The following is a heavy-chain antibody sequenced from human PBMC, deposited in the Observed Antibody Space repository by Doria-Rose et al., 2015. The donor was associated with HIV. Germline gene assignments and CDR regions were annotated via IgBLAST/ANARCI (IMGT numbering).Heavy chain of an antibody. CDR2: INEDGSEK. D-gene: IGHD6-19*01. Sequence: GFPFSNFWMTWVRQAPGKGLEWVANINEDGSEKYYVDSVKARFTISRDNAKNSLYLQMNTVRAEDTAMYYCAREAVAGSVYFNYWGQGTLVTVSS. CDR1: GFPFSNFW. J-gene: IGHJ4*02. V-gene: IGHV3-7*01. CDR3: AREAVAGSVYFNY.